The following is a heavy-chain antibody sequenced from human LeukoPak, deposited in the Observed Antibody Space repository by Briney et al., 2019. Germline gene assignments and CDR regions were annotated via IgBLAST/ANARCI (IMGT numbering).Heavy chain of an antibody. CDR3: ARGGEGPRLAGSF. D-gene: IGHD6-19*01. CDR1: GYTFTNSY. Sequence: ASVKVSCKASGYTFTNSYMHWVRQAPGQGLEWMGLINPSGGSTSYAQKFQGRVTLTRDMSTSTVYMELSRLRSEDTAVYYCARGGEGPRLAGSFWGQGTLVTVSS. J-gene: IGHJ4*02. CDR2: INPSGGST. V-gene: IGHV1-46*01.